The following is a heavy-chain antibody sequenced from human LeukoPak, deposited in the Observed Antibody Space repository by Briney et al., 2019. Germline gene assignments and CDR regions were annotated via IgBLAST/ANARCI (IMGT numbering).Heavy chain of an antibody. CDR3: ARVRRDGYNSFDV. Sequence: ASVKVSCKASGYAFTGYYMHWVRQAPGQGLEWMGWINPNSGGTNYAQKFQGRVTMTRDTSISTAYMELSRLRSDDTAVYYCARVRRDGYNSFDVWGQGTTVTVSS. J-gene: IGHJ6*02. D-gene: IGHD5-24*01. V-gene: IGHV1-2*02. CDR1: GYAFTGYY. CDR2: INPNSGGT.